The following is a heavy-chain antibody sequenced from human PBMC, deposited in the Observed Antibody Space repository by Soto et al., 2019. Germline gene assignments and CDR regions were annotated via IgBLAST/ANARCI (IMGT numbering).Heavy chain of an antibody. CDR3: ARDWGGPTRAGTVAPDR. CDR1: GFTFTNYG. V-gene: IGHV3-33*01. J-gene: IGHJ5*02. D-gene: IGHD1-7*01. Sequence: QEQLVESGGGVVQPGRSLRLSCEAAGFTFTNYGIHWVRQAPGEGLEWVAVVWYDGRNKYYADSVRGRFTISRDDSRRTVFLQMNSLRGDDTGVYFCARDWGGPTRAGTVAPDRWGQGTLVTVSS. CDR2: VWYDGRNK.